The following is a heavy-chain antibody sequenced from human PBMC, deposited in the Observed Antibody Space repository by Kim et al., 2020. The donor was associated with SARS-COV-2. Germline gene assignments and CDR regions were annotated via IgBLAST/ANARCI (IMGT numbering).Heavy chain of an antibody. CDR3: AKTIGGADINFDY. J-gene: IGHJ4*02. Sequence: GGSLRLSCVASGFMVSNYDMGGVRPDPWEGLEWVANIREDGGAVFDVDSVKGRFTISRDNAKHSLFLQMNSLRAEDTGVYYCAKTIGGADINFDYWGQGNLVTVSS. CDR2: IREDGGAV. D-gene: IGHD3-9*01. CDR1: GFMVSNYD. V-gene: IGHV3-7*01.